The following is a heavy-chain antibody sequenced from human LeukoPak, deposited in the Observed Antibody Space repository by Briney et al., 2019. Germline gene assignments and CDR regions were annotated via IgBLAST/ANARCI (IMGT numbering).Heavy chain of an antibody. J-gene: IGHJ4*02. Sequence: GASVKVSCKASGYTFTSYDINWVRQATGQGLEWMGWMNPNSGNTGYAQKFQGRVTITRNTSISTAYMELSSLRSEDTAVYYCARVPFRITSRPFDYWGQGTLVTVSS. CDR1: GYTFTSYD. D-gene: IGHD3-16*01. CDR2: MNPNSGNT. CDR3: ARVPFRITSRPFDY. V-gene: IGHV1-8*03.